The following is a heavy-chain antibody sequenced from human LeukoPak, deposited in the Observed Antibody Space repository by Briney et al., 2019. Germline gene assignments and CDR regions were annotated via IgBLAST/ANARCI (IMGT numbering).Heavy chain of an antibody. D-gene: IGHD3-10*01. CDR2: IRSKAYGGTT. CDR1: GFTFDTYA. Sequence: GGSLRLSCAASGFTFDTYAMSWVRQAPGKGLEWVGFIRSKAYGGTTEYAASVKGRFTISRDDSKSIAYLQMNSLKTEDTAVYCCTRDIRTYYYGSGSYWGQGTLVTVSS. J-gene: IGHJ4*02. CDR3: TRDIRTYYYGSGSY. V-gene: IGHV3-49*04.